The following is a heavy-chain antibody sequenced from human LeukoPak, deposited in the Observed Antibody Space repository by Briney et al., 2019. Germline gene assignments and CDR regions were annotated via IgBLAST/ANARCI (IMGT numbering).Heavy chain of an antibody. J-gene: IGHJ4*02. D-gene: IGHD1-26*01. V-gene: IGHV3-49*04. CDR1: GFTFGDYA. Sequence: GGSLRLSCTASGFTFGDYAMSWVRQAPGKGLEWVGFIRSKAYGGTTEYAASVKGRFTISRDDSKSIAYLQMNSLKAEGTAVYYCTSGSYGGQGTLVTVSS. CDR2: IRSKAYGGTT. CDR3: TSGSY.